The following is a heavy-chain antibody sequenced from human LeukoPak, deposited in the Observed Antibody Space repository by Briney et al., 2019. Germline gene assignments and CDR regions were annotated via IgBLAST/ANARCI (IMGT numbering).Heavy chain of an antibody. CDR3: ARESPDYSFYYYGMDV. D-gene: IGHD4-11*01. CDR1: GFTFSSYW. J-gene: IGHJ6*02. V-gene: IGHV3-21*01. CDR2: ISSSSSYI. Sequence: GSLRLSCAASGFTFSSYWMNGVRQAPGKGLEWVSSISSSSSYIYYADSVKGRFTISRDNAKNSLYLQMNSLRAEDTAVYYCARESPDYSFYYYGMDVWGQGTTVTVSS.